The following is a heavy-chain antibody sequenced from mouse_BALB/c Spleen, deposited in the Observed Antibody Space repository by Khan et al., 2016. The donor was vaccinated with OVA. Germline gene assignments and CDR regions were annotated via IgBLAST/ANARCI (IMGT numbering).Heavy chain of an antibody. J-gene: IGHJ3*01. CDR1: GFSFSDYY. CDR3: VRGFYGNPFAY. Sequence: EVELVESGGGLVKPGGSLKLSCAASGFSFSDYYMYWVRQTPEKRLEWVATISDGGIYTYYPNTVKGRFTITSDDAKPTLYLHMSILKSEGTAMFYCVRGFYGNPFAYWGQGTLVTVSA. V-gene: IGHV5-4*02. CDR2: ISDGGIYT. D-gene: IGHD2-1*01.